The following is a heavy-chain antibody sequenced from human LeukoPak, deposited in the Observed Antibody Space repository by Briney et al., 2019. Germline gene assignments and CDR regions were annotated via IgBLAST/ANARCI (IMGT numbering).Heavy chain of an antibody. CDR2: INPNSGGT. J-gene: IGHJ5*02. CDR3: ARDCSSSWYYWFDP. Sequence: ASVKVSCKASGYTFTGYYMHWVRQAPGQGLEWMGWINPNSGGTNYAQKFQGRVTMTRDTSISTAYMELSRLRSDDTAVYYCARDCSSSWYYWFDPWGQGTLVTVSS. V-gene: IGHV1-2*02. CDR1: GYTFTGYY. D-gene: IGHD6-13*01.